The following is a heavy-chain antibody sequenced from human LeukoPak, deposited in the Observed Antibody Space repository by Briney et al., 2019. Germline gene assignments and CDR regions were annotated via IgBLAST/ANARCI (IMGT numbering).Heavy chain of an antibody. CDR3: AKDPPAMVPRWFDP. CDR1: GFTFSSHV. Sequence: PGGSLRLSCAASGFTFSSHVLHWVRQAPGKGLEWVAFIRYDGSNKYYADSVKGRFTISRDNSKNTLYLQMNSLRAEDTAVYYCAKDPPAMVPRWFDPWGQGTLVTVSS. CDR2: IRYDGSNK. V-gene: IGHV3-30*02. D-gene: IGHD5-18*01. J-gene: IGHJ5*02.